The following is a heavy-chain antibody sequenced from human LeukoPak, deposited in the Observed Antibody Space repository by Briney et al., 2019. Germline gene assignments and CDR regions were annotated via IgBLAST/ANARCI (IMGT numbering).Heavy chain of an antibody. Sequence: ASVKVSCKASGYTFTDYYMHWVRQAPGEGLEWMGWINPNSGDTTYAQKFQGRVTMTTDTSTSTAYMELRSLRSDDTAVYYCARSGRYCSGGSCSSKYWGQGTLVTVSS. J-gene: IGHJ4*02. V-gene: IGHV1-2*02. CDR1: GYTFTDYY. CDR2: INPNSGDT. CDR3: ARSGRYCSGGSCSSKY. D-gene: IGHD2-15*01.